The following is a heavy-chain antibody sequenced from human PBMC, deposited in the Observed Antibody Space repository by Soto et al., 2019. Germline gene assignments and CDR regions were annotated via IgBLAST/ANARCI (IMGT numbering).Heavy chain of an antibody. Sequence: EVQLVESGGGLVKPGRSLRLSCTASGFTFGDYAMSWFRQAPGKGLEWVGFIRSKAYGGTTEYAASVKGRFTISRDDSKCIAYLKMNSLKTEDTAVYYCTRGQYDFWRGRDAFDIWGQGTMVTVSS. CDR3: TRGQYDFWRGRDAFDI. V-gene: IGHV3-49*05. D-gene: IGHD3-3*01. CDR1: GFTFGDYA. CDR2: IRSKAYGGTT. J-gene: IGHJ3*02.